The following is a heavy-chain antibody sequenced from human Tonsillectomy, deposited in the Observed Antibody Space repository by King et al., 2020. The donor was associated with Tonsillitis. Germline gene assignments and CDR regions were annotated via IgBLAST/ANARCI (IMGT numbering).Heavy chain of an antibody. Sequence: VQLVESGGGLVQPGGSLRLSCAASGFTFSSYWMSWVRQAPGKGLEWVANIKQDGSEKDYVDSVKGRFTISRDNAKNSLYLQMNSLRAEDTALYYCARGEEYDSSGYYSDAFDIWGQGTMVTVSS. CDR1: GFTFSSYW. CDR2: IKQDGSEK. V-gene: IGHV3-7*04. J-gene: IGHJ3*02. CDR3: ARGEEYDSSGYYSDAFDI. D-gene: IGHD3-22*01.